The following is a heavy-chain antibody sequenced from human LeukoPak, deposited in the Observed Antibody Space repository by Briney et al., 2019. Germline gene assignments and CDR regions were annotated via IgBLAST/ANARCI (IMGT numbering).Heavy chain of an antibody. D-gene: IGHD2-2*01. CDR1: GFTFSNYW. CDR2: INYDGST. V-gene: IGHV3-74*01. Sequence: GGSLRLSCAASGFTFSNYWMHWFRQAPGKGLVWVSRINYDGSTNYAASVKGRFTISRDNARNTLYMQMNSLRAEDTAVYYCVRGCSSTSCYPFDGWGQGTLVTVSS. CDR3: VRGCSSTSCYPFDG. J-gene: IGHJ4*02.